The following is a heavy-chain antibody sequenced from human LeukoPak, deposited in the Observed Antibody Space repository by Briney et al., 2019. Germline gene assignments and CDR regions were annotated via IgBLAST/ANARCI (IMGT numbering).Heavy chain of an antibody. CDR1: GFTFSDYW. Sequence: PGGSLRLSCVASGFTFSDYWMSCVRQAPGGGLEGVANIETDGDEKNYVDSVKGRFTISRDNARNSPSLQMSSLRGEDTAVYYCARDIPSGFYTPDYWGRGTLVTVSS. CDR2: IETDGDEK. CDR3: ARDIPSGFYTPDY. D-gene: IGHD5-12*01. J-gene: IGHJ4*02. V-gene: IGHV3-7*01.